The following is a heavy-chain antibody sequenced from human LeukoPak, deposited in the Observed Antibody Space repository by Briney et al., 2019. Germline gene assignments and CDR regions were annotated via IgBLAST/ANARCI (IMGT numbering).Heavy chain of an antibody. CDR3: TKDSFDHNGVFDAFDI. J-gene: IGHJ3*02. V-gene: IGHV3-23*01. Sequence: PGGSLRLSCAASGFTFKIYAMSGVRQAPGKGLEWVSTIGGSTETYYADSVKGRFAISRDDFKSTLFLQMSNLRAEDTAVYFCTKDSFDHNGVFDAFDIWGQGTLVTVSS. CDR2: IGGSTET. CDR1: GFTFKIYA. D-gene: IGHD3-16*01.